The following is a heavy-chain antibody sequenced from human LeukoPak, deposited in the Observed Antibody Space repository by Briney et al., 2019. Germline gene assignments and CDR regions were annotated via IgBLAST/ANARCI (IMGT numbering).Heavy chain of an antibody. CDR2: IIPIFGTA. CDR3: ARAGPLYSGAYLGY. J-gene: IGHJ4*02. Sequence: ASVKVSCKASGCTFSSYAISWVRQAPGQGLEWMGGIIPIFGTANYAQKFQGRVTITADKSTSTAYMELSSLRSDDTAVYYCARAGPLYSGAYLGYWGQGTLVTVSS. D-gene: IGHD1-26*01. V-gene: IGHV1-69*06. CDR1: GCTFSSYA.